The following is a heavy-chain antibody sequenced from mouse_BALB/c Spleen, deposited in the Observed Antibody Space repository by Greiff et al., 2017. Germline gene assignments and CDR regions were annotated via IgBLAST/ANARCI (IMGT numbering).Heavy chain of an antibody. Sequence: EVKLVESGGGLVQPGGSRKLSCAASGFTFSSFGMHWVRQAPEKGLEWVAYISSGSSTIYYADTVKGRFTISRDNPKNTLFLQMTSLRSEDTAMYYCARGGWDAMDYWGQGTSVTVSS. D-gene: IGHD4-1*01. J-gene: IGHJ4*01. CDR3: ARGGWDAMDY. CDR1: GFTFSSFG. V-gene: IGHV5-17*02. CDR2: ISSGSSTI.